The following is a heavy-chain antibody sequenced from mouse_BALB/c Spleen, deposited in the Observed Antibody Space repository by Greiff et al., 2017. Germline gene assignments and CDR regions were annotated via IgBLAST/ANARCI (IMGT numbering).Heavy chain of an antibody. Sequence: VQLQQPGAELVRPGASVKLSCKASGYTFTSYWINWVKQRPGQGLEWIGNIYPSDSYTNYNQKFKDKATLTVDKSSSTAYMQLSSPTSEDSAVYYCTRSDGYYEDWGQGTTLTVSS. CDR3: TRSDGYYED. D-gene: IGHD2-3*01. CDR2: IYPSDSYT. V-gene: IGHV1-69*02. CDR1: GYTFTSYW. J-gene: IGHJ2*01.